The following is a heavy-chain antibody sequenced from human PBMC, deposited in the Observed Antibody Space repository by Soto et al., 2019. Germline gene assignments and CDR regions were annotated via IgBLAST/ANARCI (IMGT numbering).Heavy chain of an antibody. CDR3: GRDSRILWFGEATLFYCYGMDV. J-gene: IGHJ6*02. CDR1: GFTFSSYS. V-gene: IGHV3-21*01. D-gene: IGHD3-10*01. CDR2: ISSSSSYI. Sequence: EVQLVESGGGLVKPGGSLRLSCAASGFTFSSYSMNWVRQAPGKGLEWVSSISSSSSYIYYADSVKGRFTISRDNAKNSLYLQMNSRGAEDTEGCYCGRDSRILWFGEATLFYCYGMDVWGQGNTVTVSS.